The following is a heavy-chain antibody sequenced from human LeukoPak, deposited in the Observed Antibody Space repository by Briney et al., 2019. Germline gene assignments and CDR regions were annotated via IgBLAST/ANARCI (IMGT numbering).Heavy chain of an antibody. D-gene: IGHD3-10*01. Sequence: GASVKVSCKASGYTFTGYYMHWVRQAPGQGLEWMGWINPNSGGTNYAQKFQGWVTMTRDTSISTAYMELSRLRSDDTAVYYCARDRGPAYYYYGMDVWGQGTTVSVS. CDR1: GYTFTGYY. J-gene: IGHJ6*02. CDR2: INPNSGGT. CDR3: ARDRGPAYYYYGMDV. V-gene: IGHV1-2*04.